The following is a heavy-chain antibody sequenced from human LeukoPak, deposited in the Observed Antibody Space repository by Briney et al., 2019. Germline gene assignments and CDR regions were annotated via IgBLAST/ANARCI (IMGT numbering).Heavy chain of an antibody. CDR1: GFTFSMYW. V-gene: IGHV3-74*01. Sequence: GGSLRLSCAASGFTFSMYWMHWVRQPPGKGLVWVSRIKSDGTTDYADSVRGRFTISRDNAKNTVSLQMNSLRPEDTGVYYCTRAPSEIGGYYPEYFRHWGQGTLVTVSS. D-gene: IGHD3-22*01. J-gene: IGHJ1*01. CDR2: IKSDGTT. CDR3: TRAPSEIGGYYPEYFRH.